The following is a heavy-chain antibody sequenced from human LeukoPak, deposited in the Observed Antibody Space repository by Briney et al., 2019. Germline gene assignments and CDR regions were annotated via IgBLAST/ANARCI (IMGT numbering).Heavy chain of an antibody. V-gene: IGHV1-18*01. CDR3: ARTGYGSGSTWFDP. J-gene: IGHJ5*02. CDR1: GYTFTSYG. Sequence: ASVKVSCKASGYTFTSYGISWVRQAPGQGLEWMGWISAYNGNTNYAQKLQGRVTMTTDTSTSTAYMELRSLRSDDTAVYYRARTGYGSGSTWFDPWGQGTLVTVSS. D-gene: IGHD3-10*01. CDR2: ISAYNGNT.